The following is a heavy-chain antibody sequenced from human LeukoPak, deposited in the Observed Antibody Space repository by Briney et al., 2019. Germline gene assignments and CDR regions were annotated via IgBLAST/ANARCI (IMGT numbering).Heavy chain of an antibody. J-gene: IGHJ6*03. CDR3: ANQGGSLTEVGYYMDV. D-gene: IGHD1-26*01. CDR2: ISSTADST. V-gene: IGHV3-23*01. Sequence: GGSLRLSCAASGFTFSPYAMTWVRQAPGKGLEWVSTISSTADSTYYADSVKGRFTISRDNSKNTLYLQMNSLRAEDTAVYYCANQGGSLTEVGYYMDVWGKGTTVTVSS. CDR1: GFTFSPYA.